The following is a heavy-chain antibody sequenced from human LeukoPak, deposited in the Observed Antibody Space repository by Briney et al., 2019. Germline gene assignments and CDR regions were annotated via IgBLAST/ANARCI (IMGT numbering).Heavy chain of an antibody. CDR1: GGSISSYY. J-gene: IGHJ4*02. CDR2: IYTSGST. D-gene: IGHD1-26*01. CDR3: ARDISGNYYDYFDY. V-gene: IGHV4-4*07. Sequence: SETLSLTCTVSGGSISSYYWSWIRQPAGKELEWIGRIYTSGSTNYNPSLKSRVTMSVDTSKNQFSLKLSSVTAADTAVYYCARDISGNYYDYFDYWGQGTLVTVSS.